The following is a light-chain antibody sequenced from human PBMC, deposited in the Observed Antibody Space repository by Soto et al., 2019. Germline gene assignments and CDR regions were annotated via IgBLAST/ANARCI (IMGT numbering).Light chain of an antibody. J-gene: IGLJ3*02. Sequence: QSALTQPASVSGSPGQSITISCTGTSSDVGHYNYVSWYQQHPGKAPKLMIYEVTNRPSGVSHRFSGSKSGNTASLTISGLQAEDEADYFCSSYTTSNTLVFGGGTKVTVL. CDR1: SSDVGHYNY. CDR2: EVT. V-gene: IGLV2-14*01. CDR3: SSYTTSNTLV.